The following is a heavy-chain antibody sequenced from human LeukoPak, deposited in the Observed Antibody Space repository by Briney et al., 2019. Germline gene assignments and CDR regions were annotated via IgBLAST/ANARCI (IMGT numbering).Heavy chain of an antibody. V-gene: IGHV4-39*01. Sequence: PSETLSLTCTVSGGSISSSSYYWGWIRQPPGKGLEWIGSIYYSGSTYYNPSLKSRVTISVDTSKNQFSLKLSSVTAADTAVYYCARRGSYRPHRFDYWGQGTLVTVSS. D-gene: IGHD1-26*01. J-gene: IGHJ4*02. CDR3: ARRGSYRPHRFDY. CDR1: GGSISSSSYY. CDR2: IYYSGST.